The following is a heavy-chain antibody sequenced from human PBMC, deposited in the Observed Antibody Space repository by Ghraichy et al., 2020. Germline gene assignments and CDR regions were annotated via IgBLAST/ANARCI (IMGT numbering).Heavy chain of an antibody. J-gene: IGHJ4*02. CDR3: ANGYFYASAPDSQ. V-gene: IGHV3-33*08. CDR2: IWYDGSNK. Sequence: GGSLRLSCAASGFTFSSHDMHWVRQAPGKGLEWVAVIWYDGSNKYYADSVKGRFTISRDNSKNTVYLQMNSLRAEDTAVYYCANGYFYASAPDSQWGQGSLVTVSS. CDR1: GFTFSSHD. D-gene: IGHD3-10*01.